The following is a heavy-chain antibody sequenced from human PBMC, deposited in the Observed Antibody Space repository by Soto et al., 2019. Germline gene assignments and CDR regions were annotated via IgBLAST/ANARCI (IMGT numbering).Heavy chain of an antibody. CDR3: AAEIAVAGTGGDY. V-gene: IGHV1-58*01. CDR1: GFTFTSSA. Sequence: SVKVSCKASGFTFTSSAVQWVRQARGQRLEWIGWIVVGSGNTNYAQKFQERVTITRDMSTSTAYMELSSLRSEDTAVYYCAAEIAVAGTGGDYWGQGTLVTVS. J-gene: IGHJ4*02. D-gene: IGHD6-19*01. CDR2: IVVGSGNT.